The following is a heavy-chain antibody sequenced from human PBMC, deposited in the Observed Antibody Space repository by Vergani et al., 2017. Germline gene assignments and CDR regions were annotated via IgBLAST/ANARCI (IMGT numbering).Heavy chain of an antibody. V-gene: IGHV3-33*01. D-gene: IGHD1-7*01. CDR3: ERDPRITGTTAGGMDY. CDR1: GFTFSSYG. Sequence: QVQLVESGGGVVQPGRSLRLSCAASGFTFSSYGMHWVRQAPGKGLEWVAVIWYDGSNKYYADSVKGRVTISRDNSKNTLYLQMNSLRAEDTAVYYCERDPRITGTTAGGMDYWGQGTLVTVSS. J-gene: IGHJ4*02. CDR2: IWYDGSNK.